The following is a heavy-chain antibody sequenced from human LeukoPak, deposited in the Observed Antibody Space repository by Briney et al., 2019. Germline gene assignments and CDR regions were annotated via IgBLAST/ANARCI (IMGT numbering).Heavy chain of an antibody. CDR3: VRYARAVTTIPYFDY. D-gene: IGHD4-17*01. CDR2: IGTGGDT. V-gene: IGHV3-13*01. J-gene: IGHJ4*02. CDR1: GFTFSTSD. Sequence: GGSLRLSCAASGFTFSTSDMHWVRQVTGKGLEGVSAIGTGGDTYYPGSVKGRFTISRDNAENSLYLQMSSLRAEDTAVYYCVRYARAVTTIPYFDYWGQGTLVTVSS.